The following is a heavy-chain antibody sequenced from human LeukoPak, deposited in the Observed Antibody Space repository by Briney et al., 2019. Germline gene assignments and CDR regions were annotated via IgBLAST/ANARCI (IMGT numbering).Heavy chain of an antibody. CDR2: IYYSGST. D-gene: IGHD3-22*01. CDR3: ARESDSSGYYSARFDY. CDR1: GGSISSSSYY. V-gene: IGHV4-39*07. Sequence: SETLSLTCTVSGGSISSSSYYWGWIRQPPGKGLEWIGSIYYSGSTYYNPSLKSRVTISVDTSKNQFSLKLSSVTAADTAVYYCARESDSSGYYSARFDYWGQGTLVTVSS. J-gene: IGHJ4*02.